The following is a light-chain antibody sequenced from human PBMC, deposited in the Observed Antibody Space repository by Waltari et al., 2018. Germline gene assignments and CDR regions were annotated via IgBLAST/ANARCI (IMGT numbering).Light chain of an antibody. CDR1: SSNIGAAYD. V-gene: IGLV1-40*01. CDR2: PNT. Sequence: QSVLTQPPSVSGAPGQRVTISCTGSSSNIGAAYDVHWYQQIPGTAPKLLIYPNTNSPSEVPDRFSGSKSGTSASLAITGLQAEDEADYYCQSYDTSLRSSVFGGGTKLTV. CDR3: QSYDTSLRSSV. J-gene: IGLJ2*01.